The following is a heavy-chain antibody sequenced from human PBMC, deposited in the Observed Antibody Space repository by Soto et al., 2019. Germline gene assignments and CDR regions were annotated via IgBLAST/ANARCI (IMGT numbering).Heavy chain of an antibody. CDR3: AKDPYGDYEGGGVDY. CDR2: ISGSGGST. D-gene: IGHD4-17*01. CDR1: GFTFSSYA. V-gene: IGHV3-23*01. Sequence: GGSLRLSCAASGFTFSSYAMSWVRQAPGKGLEWVSAISGSGGSTYYADSVKGRFTISRDNSKNTLYLQMNSLRAEDTAVYYCAKDPYGDYEGGGVDYWGQGTLVTVSS. J-gene: IGHJ4*02.